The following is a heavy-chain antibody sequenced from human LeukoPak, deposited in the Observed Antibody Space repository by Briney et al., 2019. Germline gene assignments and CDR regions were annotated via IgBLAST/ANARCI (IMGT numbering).Heavy chain of an antibody. J-gene: IGHJ4*02. CDR1: GFTLSSNW. D-gene: IGHD2-8*01. CDR3: ARGNGFIIDY. CDR2: IKQDGSEK. Sequence: PGGSLRLSCAASGFTLSSNWMNWVRQAPGKGLEWVAIIKQDGSEKYYVDSVKGRFTISRANAKNSLYLQMNSLRAEDTAVYYCARGNGFIIDYWGQGTLVTVSS. V-gene: IGHV3-7*01.